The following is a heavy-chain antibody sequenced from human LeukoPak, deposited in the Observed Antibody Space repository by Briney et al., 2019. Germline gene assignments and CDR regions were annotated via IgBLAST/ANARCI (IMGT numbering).Heavy chain of an antibody. D-gene: IGHD3-10*01. Sequence: GASVKVSCKASGYTFTSYGISWVRQAPGQGLEWMGWISAYNGNTNYAQKLQGRVTMTTDTSTSTAYMELRSLRSDDTAVYYCARTFITMVRGVIITLDGMDVWGKETTVTVSS. CDR3: ARTFITMVRGVIITLDGMDV. CDR2: ISAYNGNT. CDR1: GYTFTSYG. V-gene: IGHV1-18*04. J-gene: IGHJ6*04.